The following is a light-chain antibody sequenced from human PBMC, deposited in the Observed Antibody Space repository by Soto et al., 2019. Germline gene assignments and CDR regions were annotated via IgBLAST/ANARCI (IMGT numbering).Light chain of an antibody. Sequence: DIVMTQTPLSSPVTLVQPASISCRSSQSLVHSDGNTYLSWLQQRPGQSPRLLIYKISNRFSEVPGGFSGSGAGNEFSQEISRVEADDVGVYYCLQATQPYTFGQGTKLEIK. J-gene: IGKJ2*01. CDR2: KIS. V-gene: IGKV2-24*01. CDR1: QSLVHSDGNTY. CDR3: LQATQPYT.